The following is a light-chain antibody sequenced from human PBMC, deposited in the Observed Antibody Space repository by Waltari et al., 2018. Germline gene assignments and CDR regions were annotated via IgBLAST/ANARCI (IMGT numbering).Light chain of an antibody. V-gene: IGLV2-14*01. CDR2: DVS. CDR1: SSDVGGYNY. Sequence: QSALTQPASVSGSPGQSITISCTGTSSDVGGYNYVSWYQQHPGKAPKLMIYDVSKRPAVLSNRFSGSKSGNTASLTSSGLQAEDDADYYCSSYTSSSTFVFGTGTKVTVL. J-gene: IGLJ1*01. CDR3: SSYTSSSTFV.